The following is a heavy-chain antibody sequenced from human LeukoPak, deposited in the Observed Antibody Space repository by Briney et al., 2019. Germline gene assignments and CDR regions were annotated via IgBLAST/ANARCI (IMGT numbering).Heavy chain of an antibody. CDR3: AKQYCSGGSCYSGDYFDY. J-gene: IGHJ4*02. Sequence: GGSLRLSCAASGFSFSSYGMHWVRQAPGKGLEWVAFIRYDGSNKYYTDSVKDRFTISRDNSKTTLYLQMNSLRAEDTAVYYCAKQYCSGGSCYSGDYFDYWGQGTLVTVSS. D-gene: IGHD2-15*01. CDR1: GFSFSSYG. CDR2: IRYDGSNK. V-gene: IGHV3-30*02.